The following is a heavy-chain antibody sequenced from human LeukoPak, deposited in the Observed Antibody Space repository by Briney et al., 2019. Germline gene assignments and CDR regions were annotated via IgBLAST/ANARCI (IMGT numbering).Heavy chain of an antibody. CDR3: AKDRTYCSSTNCYGTYYFDY. J-gene: IGHJ4*02. CDR1: GFTFTNYA. CDR2: ISGSGGRT. V-gene: IGHV3-23*01. Sequence: QPGGSLTLSCAASGFTFTNYAMTWVRLAPGEGLEWVSTISGSGGRTYYADSVKGRFTISRDNSKNTLNLQMNSLRAEDTAEYYCAKDRTYCSSTNCYGTYYFDYWGQGTLVTVSS. D-gene: IGHD2-2*01.